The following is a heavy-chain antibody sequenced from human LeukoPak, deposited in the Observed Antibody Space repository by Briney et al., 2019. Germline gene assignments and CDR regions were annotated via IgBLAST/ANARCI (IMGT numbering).Heavy chain of an antibody. J-gene: IGHJ3*02. CDR2: IYSPGGT. Sequence: GGSLRLSCAASGFTVSRHYMSWVRQAPGKGLEWVSIIYSPGGTYYADSVKGRFTISRDNSKNTVYLQMNSLRVVDTAVYYCARAPYSADSSATPPAFDIWGQGTMVTVSS. D-gene: IGHD3-22*01. CDR1: GFTVSRHY. V-gene: IGHV3-53*01. CDR3: ARAPYSADSSATPPAFDI.